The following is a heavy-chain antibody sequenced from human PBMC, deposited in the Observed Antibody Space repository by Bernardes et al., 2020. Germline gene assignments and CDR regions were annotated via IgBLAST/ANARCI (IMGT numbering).Heavy chain of an antibody. V-gene: IGHV3-30-3*01. D-gene: IGHD3-22*01. CDR2: ISYDGSNK. CDR1: GFTFSSYA. CDR3: ARGSRYDSSGYYLQFRKLKAGFGFDY. J-gene: IGHJ4*02. Sequence: GGSLRLSCAASGFTFSSYAMHWVRQAPGKGLEWVAVISYDGSNKYYADSVKGRFTISRDNSKNTMYLQMNSLRAEDTAVYYCARGSRYDSSGYYLQFRKLKAGFGFDYWGQGTLVTVSS.